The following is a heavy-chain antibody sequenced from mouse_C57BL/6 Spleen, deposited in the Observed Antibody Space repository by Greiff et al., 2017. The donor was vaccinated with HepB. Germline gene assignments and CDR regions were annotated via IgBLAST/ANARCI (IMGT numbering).Heavy chain of an antibody. CDR3: ASLNFYAMDY. CDR2: IRNKANGYTT. V-gene: IGHV7-3*01. D-gene: IGHD4-1*02. J-gene: IGHJ4*01. CDR1: GFTFTDYY. Sequence: EVKLEESGGGLVQPGGSLSLSCAASGFTFTDYYMSWVRQPPGKALEWLGFIRNKANGYTTEYSASVKGRFTISRDNSQSILYLQMNALRAEDSATYYCASLNFYAMDYWGQGTSVTVSS.